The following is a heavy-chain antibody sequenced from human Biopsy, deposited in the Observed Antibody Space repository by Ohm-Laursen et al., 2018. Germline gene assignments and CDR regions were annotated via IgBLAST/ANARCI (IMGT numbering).Heavy chain of an antibody. D-gene: IGHD1-26*01. V-gene: IGHV4-31*03. CDR3: ATFRASWDTTQGGDY. Sequence: SQTLSPTCIVSGVSISVDGYYWAWIRQLPGKGLDWIGYIYHSGTTYYNPSLKSRLTMSVDTSKNEFSLRLRSVTAADTAVYFCATFRASWDTTQGGDYWGQGTLVTVSS. CDR2: IYHSGTT. J-gene: IGHJ4*02. CDR1: GVSISVDGYY.